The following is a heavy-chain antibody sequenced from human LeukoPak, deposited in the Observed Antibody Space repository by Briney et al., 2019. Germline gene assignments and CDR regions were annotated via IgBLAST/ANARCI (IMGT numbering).Heavy chain of an antibody. J-gene: IGHJ5*02. D-gene: IGHD6-13*01. V-gene: IGHV3-23*01. CDR3: AKGAAAGKVDWFDP. Sequence: GGSLRLSCEASGLSFTNYAMMWVRQAPGKGLQWISTLTGYGGAYYADSGEGRFIISRDISKNTMFLLMYSLRAEDTAVYYCAKGAAAGKVDWFDPWGQGTLVTVSS. CDR2: LTGYGGA. CDR1: GLSFTNYA.